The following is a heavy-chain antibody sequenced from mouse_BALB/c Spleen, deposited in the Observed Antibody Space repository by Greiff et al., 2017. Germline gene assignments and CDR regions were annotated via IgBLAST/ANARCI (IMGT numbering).Heavy chain of an antibody. D-gene: IGHD1-1*01. CDR2: ISSGGGST. CDR1: GYAFSSYD. J-gene: IGHJ2*01. Sequence: EVQRVESGGGLVKPGGSLKLSCAASGYAFSSYDMSWVRQTPGKGLEWVAYISSGGGSTYYPDTVKGRFTISRDNAKNTLYLQMSSLKSEDTAMYYCAREVLRAPFDYWGQGTTLTVSS. V-gene: IGHV5-12-1*01. CDR3: AREVLRAPFDY.